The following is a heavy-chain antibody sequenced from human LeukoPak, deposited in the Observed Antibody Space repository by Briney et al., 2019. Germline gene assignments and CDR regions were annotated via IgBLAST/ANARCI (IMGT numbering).Heavy chain of an antibody. Sequence: GASVKVSCKASGGTFSSYAISWVRQAPGQGLEWMGRIIPIFGTANYAQKFQGRVTITTDESTSTAYMELSRLRSDDTAVYYCARLGYCSSTSCSYWGQGTLVTVSS. CDR3: ARLGYCSSTSCSY. D-gene: IGHD2-2*01. V-gene: IGHV1-69*05. J-gene: IGHJ4*02. CDR1: GGTFSSYA. CDR2: IIPIFGTA.